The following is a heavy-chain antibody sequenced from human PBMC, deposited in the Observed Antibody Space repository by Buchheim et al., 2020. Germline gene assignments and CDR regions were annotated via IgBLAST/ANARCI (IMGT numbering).Heavy chain of an antibody. J-gene: IGHJ4*02. V-gene: IGHV4-61*01. CDR1: GGFVTSGNFY. D-gene: IGHD3-22*01. CDR2: IYSSGST. Sequence: QVQLQESGPGLVKPSETLSVTCTVSGGFVTSGNFYWSWIRQPPGKGLEWIGYIYSSGSTNYHPSLKSRVSIPVDTPKNQFSLKLNSVTAADSAVYYCARAHYYDVTGYYSYDFDYWGQGT. CDR3: ARAHYYDVTGYYSYDFDY.